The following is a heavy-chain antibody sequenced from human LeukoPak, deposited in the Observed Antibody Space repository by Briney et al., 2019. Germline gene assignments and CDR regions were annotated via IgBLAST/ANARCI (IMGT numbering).Heavy chain of an antibody. J-gene: IGHJ4*02. V-gene: IGHV3-33*01. Sequence: PGGSLRLSCEASGFTFNTYGMHWVRQAPGKGLEWVAVMRSDGSDIYYADSVKGRFTISRDNSMNTLYLQMNSLRAEDTAVYYCARDQSPKWGSGERYFDYWGQGTLVTVSS. CDR2: MRSDGSDI. CDR3: ARDQSPKWGSGERYFDY. D-gene: IGHD7-27*01. CDR1: GFTFNTYG.